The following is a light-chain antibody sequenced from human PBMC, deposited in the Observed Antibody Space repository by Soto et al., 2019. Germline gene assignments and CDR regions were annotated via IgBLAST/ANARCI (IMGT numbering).Light chain of an antibody. CDR3: QQYNNWPWT. V-gene: IGKV3-15*01. J-gene: IGKJ1*01. CDR1: QSISSN. CDR2: RTS. Sequence: VMTQSPATLSVSPGERATLSCRASQSISSNLAWYQQKPGQAPRLLMFRTSSRATGFPARFSGSGSGTDFTLTISSLQSEDFAVYYCQQYNNWPWTFGQGTKVDIK.